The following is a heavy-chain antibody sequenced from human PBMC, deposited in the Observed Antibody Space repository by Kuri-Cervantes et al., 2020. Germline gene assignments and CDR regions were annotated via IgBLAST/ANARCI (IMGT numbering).Heavy chain of an antibody. CDR3: ARRPVYYYGSGSYRGWFDP. CDR2: INHSGST. J-gene: IGHJ5*02. CDR1: GGSFSGYY. V-gene: IGHV4-34*01. Sequence: GSLRLSCAVYGGSFSGYYWSWIRQPPGKGLEWIGEINHSGSTNYNPPLKSRVTISVDTSKNQFSLKLSSVTAADTAVYYCARRPVYYYGSGSYRGWFDPWGQGTLVTVSS. D-gene: IGHD3-10*01.